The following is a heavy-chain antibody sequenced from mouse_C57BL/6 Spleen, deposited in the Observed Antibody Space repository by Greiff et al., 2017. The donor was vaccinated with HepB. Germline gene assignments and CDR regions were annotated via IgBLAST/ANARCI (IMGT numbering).Heavy chain of an antibody. Sequence: QVQLQQPGAELVRPGSSVKLSCKASGYTFTSYWMHWVKQRPIQGLEWIGNIDPSDSETHYNQKFKNKATMNVDKSSSTAYMQLSSLTSEDSAVYYCATYDGYDLDYWGQGTTLTVSS. CDR1: GYTFTSYW. J-gene: IGHJ2*01. D-gene: IGHD2-3*01. CDR2: IDPSDSET. CDR3: ATYDGYDLDY. V-gene: IGHV1-52*01.